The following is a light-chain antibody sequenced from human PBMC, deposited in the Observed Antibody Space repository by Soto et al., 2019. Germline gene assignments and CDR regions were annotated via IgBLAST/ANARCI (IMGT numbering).Light chain of an antibody. V-gene: IGKV2D-29*01. CDR2: EVS. CDR3: QQYNSYSPT. J-gene: IGKJ1*01. Sequence: DIVMTQTPLSLSVTPGQPASISCKSSQSLLHSDGKTYLYWYMQKXGQPPQXLIYEVSNRFSGVPDRFSGSGSGTDFTLTISSLQPDDFATYYCQQYNSYSPTFGQGTKVDIK. CDR1: QSLLHSDGKTY.